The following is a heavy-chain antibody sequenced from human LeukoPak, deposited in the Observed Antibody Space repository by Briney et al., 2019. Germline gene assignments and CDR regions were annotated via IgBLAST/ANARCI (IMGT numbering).Heavy chain of an antibody. CDR1: GGSISSGSYY. CDR2: IYTSGST. Sequence: PSQTLSLTCTVSGGSISSGSYYWRWIRQPAGKGLEWIGRIYTSGSTNYNPSLKSRVTISVDTSKNQFSLKLSSVTAADTAVYYCARTLTPYYDFWSGYSDAFDIWGQGTMVTVSS. D-gene: IGHD3-3*01. V-gene: IGHV4-61*02. CDR3: ARTLTPYYDFWSGYSDAFDI. J-gene: IGHJ3*02.